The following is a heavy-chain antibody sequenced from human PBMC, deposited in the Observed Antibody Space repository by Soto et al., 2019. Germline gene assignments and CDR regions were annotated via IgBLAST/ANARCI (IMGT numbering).Heavy chain of an antibody. CDR2: MNPNSGNT. Sequence: QVQLVQSGAEVKKPGASVKVSCKASGYTFTSYDINWVRQATGQGLEWLGWMNPNSGNTGYAQKFQGRVSMTRNTSISTAYMELSSLRSEDTAVYYCARAHRRGGSSWFPFAYWGQGTLVTVSS. J-gene: IGHJ4*02. D-gene: IGHD6-13*01. V-gene: IGHV1-8*01. CDR1: GYTFTSYD. CDR3: ARAHRRGGSSWFPFAY.